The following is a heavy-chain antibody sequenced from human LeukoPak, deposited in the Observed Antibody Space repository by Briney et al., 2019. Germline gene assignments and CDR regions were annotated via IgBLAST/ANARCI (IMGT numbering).Heavy chain of an antibody. V-gene: IGHV3-15*01. CDR2: IKSKTDGGTT. CDR1: GFIFSSYS. Sequence: GGSLRLSCAASGFIFSSYSMSWVRQAPGKGLEWVGRIKSKTDGGTTDYAAPVKGRFTISRDDSKNTLYLQMNSLKTEDTAVYYCTTDQTVTTDYWGQGTLVTVSS. D-gene: IGHD4-17*01. CDR3: TTDQTVTTDY. J-gene: IGHJ4*02.